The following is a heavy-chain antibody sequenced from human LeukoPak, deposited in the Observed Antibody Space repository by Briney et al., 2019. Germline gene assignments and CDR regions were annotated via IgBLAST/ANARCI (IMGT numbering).Heavy chain of an antibody. D-gene: IGHD3-22*01. V-gene: IGHV1-2*06. J-gene: IGHJ4*02. CDR3: ARGYDSSGYSDTNFDY. CDR1: GGTFSSYG. Sequence: ASVKVSCKASGGTFSSYGISWVRQAPGQGLEWMGRINPNSGGTNYAQKFQGRVTMTRDTSISTAYMELSRLRSDDTAVYYCARGYDSSGYSDTNFDYWGQGTLVTVSS. CDR2: INPNSGGT.